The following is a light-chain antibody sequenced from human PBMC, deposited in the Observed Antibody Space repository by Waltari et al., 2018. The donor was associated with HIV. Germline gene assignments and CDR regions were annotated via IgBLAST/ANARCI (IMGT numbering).Light chain of an antibody. CDR2: DNT. V-gene: IGLV1-40*01. Sequence: QSVLTQPPSVSGAPGQRVTISCPGSSPNIGAGFDVPWYQQLPGTAPKLLIYDNTNRPSGVPDRFSGSRSGSSASLAITGLQAEDEADYYCQSFDSSLSGYVFGTGTKVTVL. J-gene: IGLJ1*01. CDR1: SPNIGAGFD. CDR3: QSFDSSLSGYV.